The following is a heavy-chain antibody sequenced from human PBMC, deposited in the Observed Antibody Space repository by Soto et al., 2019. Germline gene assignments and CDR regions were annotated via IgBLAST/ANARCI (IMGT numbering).Heavy chain of an antibody. CDR3: ASDWAATGPFVY. CDR1: GYTFTSYG. J-gene: IGHJ4*02. D-gene: IGHD1-1*01. V-gene: IGHV1-18*01. Sequence: QVQLVQSGAEVKKPGASVKVSCKASGYTFTSYGISWVRQPPGQGLEWMGWISAYNGNTNYAQKLQGRVTSTTDTTTSPASMELRRLRADDTAVSYWASDWAATGPFVYWGQGTLVTVSS. CDR2: ISAYNGNT.